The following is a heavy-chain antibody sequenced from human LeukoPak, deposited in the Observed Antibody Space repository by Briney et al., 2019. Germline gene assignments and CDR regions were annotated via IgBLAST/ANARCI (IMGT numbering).Heavy chain of an antibody. CDR3: ARELNYDILTGYYRGEAPDAFDI. D-gene: IGHD3-9*01. CDR2: IISSSSYI. CDR1: GFTFSSYS. J-gene: IGHJ3*02. Sequence: GGSLRLSCAASGFTFSSYSMNWVRQAPGKGLEWVSSIISSSSYIYYADSAKGRFTISRDNAKSSLYLQMNSLRAEDTALYYCARELNYDILTGYYRGEAPDAFDIWGQGTMVTVSS. V-gene: IGHV3-21*01.